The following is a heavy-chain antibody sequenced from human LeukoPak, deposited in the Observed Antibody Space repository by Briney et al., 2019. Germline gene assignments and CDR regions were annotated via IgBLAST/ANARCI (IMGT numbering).Heavy chain of an antibody. J-gene: IGHJ6*02. D-gene: IGHD3-10*01. V-gene: IGHV3-30*18. Sequence: PGGSLRLSCAASGFTFSSYGMHWVRQGPGKGLEWVAVISYDGSNKYYADSVKGRFTISRDNSKNTLYLQMNSLRAEDTAVYYCAKELRGYYYYYGMDVWGQGTTVTVSS. CDR3: AKELRGYYYYYGMDV. CDR1: GFTFSSYG. CDR2: ISYDGSNK.